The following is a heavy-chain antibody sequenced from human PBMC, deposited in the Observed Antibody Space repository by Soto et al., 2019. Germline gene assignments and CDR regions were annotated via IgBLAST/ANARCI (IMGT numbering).Heavy chain of an antibody. D-gene: IGHD3-22*01. CDR2: ISAYNGST. Sequence: ASVKVSCKASGYTFTSYGISWVRQAPGQGLEWMGWISAYNGSTHYAQKLQGRVTMTTDTSTSTAYMELRSLRSDDTAVYYCAREVGGSYYYDSSGLDYWGQGTLVTVSS. CDR3: AREVGGSYYYDSSGLDY. V-gene: IGHV1-18*01. CDR1: GYTFTSYG. J-gene: IGHJ4*02.